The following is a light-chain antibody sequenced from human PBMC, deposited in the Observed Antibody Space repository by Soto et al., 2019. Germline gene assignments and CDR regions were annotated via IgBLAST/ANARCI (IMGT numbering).Light chain of an antibody. CDR2: DAS. CDR1: QSGPTN. J-gene: IGKJ4*01. V-gene: IGKV3-15*01. CDR3: QQYDRWPVT. Sequence: EVVMTHSPATPSLSPGESVSFSCRASQSGPTNLAWYQHKPGQPPRLLISDASAGASGIPPRFSGSGSGTEFTLTIDRLQSADFAVYYCQQYDRWPVTFGGGTKVDIK.